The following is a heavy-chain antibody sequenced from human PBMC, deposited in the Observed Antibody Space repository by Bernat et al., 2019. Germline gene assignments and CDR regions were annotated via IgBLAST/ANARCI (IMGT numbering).Heavy chain of an antibody. V-gene: IGHV3-15*07. J-gene: IGHJ4*02. CDR2: IKSKTDGGTT. Sequence: EVQLVESGGGLVKPGGSLRLSCAASGFTFSNAWMNWVRQAPGKGLEWVGRIKSKTDGGTTDYAAPVKGRFTISRDDSKNTLYLQMNSLKTEDTAVYYCTTESVWGSYRLMGGFDYWGQGTLVTVSS. CDR3: TTESVWGSYRLMGGFDY. CDR1: GFTFSNAW. D-gene: IGHD3-16*02.